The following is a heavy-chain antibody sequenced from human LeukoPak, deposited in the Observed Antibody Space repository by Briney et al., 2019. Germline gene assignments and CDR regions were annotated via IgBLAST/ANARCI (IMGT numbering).Heavy chain of an antibody. J-gene: IGHJ5*02. CDR2: IIPIFGTA. V-gene: IGHV1-69*13. D-gene: IGHD3-3*01. CDR1: GGTFSSYA. CDR3: ARSRDGNYDFWSGQGSNWFDP. Sequence: SVKVSCKASGGTFSSYAISWVRQAPGQGLEWMGGIIPIFGTANYAQKFQGRVTITADESTSTAYMELSSLRSEDTAVYYCARSRDGNYDFWSGQGSNWFDPWGQGTLVTVPS.